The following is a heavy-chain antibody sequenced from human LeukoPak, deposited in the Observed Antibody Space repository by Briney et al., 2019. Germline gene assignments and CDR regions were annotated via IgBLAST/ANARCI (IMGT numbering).Heavy chain of an antibody. CDR1: GFSFSNYE. D-gene: IGHD2-2*01. Sequence: PGGSLRLSCAASGFSFSNYEMNWVRQAPGKGLEWISYISYTGSTTYQPDSVKGRFTISRDNAKNSLYLQMNSLRVEDTAIYYCAGCPTISCYPAFDFWGQGTMVTVSS. CDR2: ISYTGSTT. V-gene: IGHV3-48*03. CDR3: AGCPTISCYPAFDF. J-gene: IGHJ3*01.